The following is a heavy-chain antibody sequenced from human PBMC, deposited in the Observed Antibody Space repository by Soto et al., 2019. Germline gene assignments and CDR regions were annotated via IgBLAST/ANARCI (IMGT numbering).Heavy chain of an antibody. CDR3: ARDRLIGCSGATCPIDN. CDR1: GGSISSGGYY. Sequence: QVQLQESGPGLVKPSQTLSLTCTVSGGSISSGGYYWSWIRQHPGKGLEWMGYIYYSGTTYYNPSLRSRVTISVDTSKNQFSLKLSSVTAADTAVYYCARDRLIGCSGATCPIDNWGQGTLVTVSS. J-gene: IGHJ4*02. D-gene: IGHD2-15*01. CDR2: IYYSGTT. V-gene: IGHV4-31*03.